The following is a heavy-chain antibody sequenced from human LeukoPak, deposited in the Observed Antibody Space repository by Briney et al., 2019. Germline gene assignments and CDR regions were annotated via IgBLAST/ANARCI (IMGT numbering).Heavy chain of an antibody. V-gene: IGHV3-48*01. CDR3: ARLTTYDFSRL. CDR1: GFTFSSYS. D-gene: IGHD3-3*01. J-gene: IGHJ4*02. Sequence: GGSLRLSCAASGFTFSSYSMNWVRQAPGKGLKWVSYISSSSSTIYYADSVKGRFTISRDNAKNSLYLQMNSLGAEDTAVYYCARLTTYDFSRLWSEGTLVTVSS. CDR2: ISSSSSTI.